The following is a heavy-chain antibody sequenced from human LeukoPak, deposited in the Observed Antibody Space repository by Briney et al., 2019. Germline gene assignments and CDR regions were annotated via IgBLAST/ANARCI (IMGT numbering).Heavy chain of an antibody. CDR2: ISYDGSNK. V-gene: IGHV3-30*04. CDR1: GFTFSSYA. D-gene: IGHD3-10*01. CDR3: ARDTVWFGEFLDAFDI. Sequence: PGRSLRLSCAASGFTFSSYAMHGVRQAPGKGLEWVAVISYDGSNKYYADSVKGRFTISRDNSKNTLYLQMNSLRAEDTAVYYCARDTVWFGEFLDAFDIWGQGTMVTVSS. J-gene: IGHJ3*02.